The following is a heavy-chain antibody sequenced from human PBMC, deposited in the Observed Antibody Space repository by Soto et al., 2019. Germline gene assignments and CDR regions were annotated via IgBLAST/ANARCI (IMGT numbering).Heavy chain of an antibody. CDR2: IKQDGSEK. CDR3: ARDGRSNGYCSSTSCHTNAPYFDP. Sequence: GGSLRLSCAASGFTFSNYWMSWFRQAPGKGLEWVANIKQDGSEKYYVDSVKGRFTISRDNAKNSLYLQMNSLRAEDTAVYYCARDGRSNGYCSSTSCHTNAPYFDPWGQGTLVTVSS. J-gene: IGHJ5*02. V-gene: IGHV3-7*01. CDR1: GFTFSNYW. D-gene: IGHD2-2*02.